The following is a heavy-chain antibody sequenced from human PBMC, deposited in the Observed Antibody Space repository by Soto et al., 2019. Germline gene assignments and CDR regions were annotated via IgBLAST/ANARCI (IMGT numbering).Heavy chain of an antibody. J-gene: IGHJ5*02. Sequence: PSETLSLTCAVSGGSISSGGYSWSWIRQPPGKGLEGIGYIYHSGSTYYNPSLKSRVTISADRSKNQLSLKLSSVTAADTAVYDCARSMRNDYGAANWFDPWGQGTLVTVSS. CDR3: ARSMRNDYGAANWFDP. V-gene: IGHV4-30-2*01. D-gene: IGHD4-17*01. CDR2: IYHSGST. CDR1: GGSISSGGYS.